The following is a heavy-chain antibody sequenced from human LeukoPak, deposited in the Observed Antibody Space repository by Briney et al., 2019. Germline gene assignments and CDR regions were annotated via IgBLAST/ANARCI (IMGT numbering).Heavy chain of an antibody. J-gene: IGHJ4*02. Sequence: GGSLRLSCAASGFTFSSYWMHWVRQGPGKGLVWVSRINSDGSSTNYADSVRGRFTISRDNAENTLYLRMNSLRVEDTAVYYCARRVVVAAAPYYFDYWGQGTLVTVSS. V-gene: IGHV3-74*01. D-gene: IGHD2-2*01. CDR3: ARRVVVAAAPYYFDY. CDR1: GFTFSSYW. CDR2: INSDGSST.